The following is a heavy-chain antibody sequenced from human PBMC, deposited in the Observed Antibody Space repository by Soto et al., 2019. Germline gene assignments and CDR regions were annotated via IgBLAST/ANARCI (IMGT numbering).Heavy chain of an antibody. CDR2: MYISGSA. Sequence: QVQLQESGPGLVKPSETLSLTCTVSGGSITSYYWSWIRQPPGEGLEWIGYMYISGSANYNPSLKSRVTILVDTSKNQFSLSLSSVTAADTAVYYCARDRVGATSGPFDYWGQGILVTVSS. J-gene: IGHJ4*02. V-gene: IGHV4-59*01. D-gene: IGHD1-26*01. CDR3: ARDRVGATSGPFDY. CDR1: GGSITSYY.